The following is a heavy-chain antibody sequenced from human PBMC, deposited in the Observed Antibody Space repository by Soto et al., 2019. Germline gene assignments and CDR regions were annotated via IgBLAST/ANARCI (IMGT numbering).Heavy chain of an antibody. CDR1: GYTFTTFW. D-gene: IGHD2-8*01. CDR3: ARLYCPSSSCDSQFDP. V-gene: IGHV5-10-1*01. CDR2: IDPRDSYT. J-gene: IGHJ5*02. Sequence: PGESLKISCTGFGYTFTTFWISWVRQMPGRGLEWMGRIDPRDSYTNYSPSFQGHVTISVDKSISTAYLQWGSLKASDTAMYYCARLYCPSSSCDSQFDPWGQVTLVTVSS.